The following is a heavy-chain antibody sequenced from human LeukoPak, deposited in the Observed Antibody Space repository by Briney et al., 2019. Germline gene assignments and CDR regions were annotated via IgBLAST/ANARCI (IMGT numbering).Heavy chain of an antibody. Sequence: SETLSPTSALYGGSSSGYYRSWIRHPPGNGLEWIGELNHSGSADYNPSIKSRVTISVDTSKNHFSLKLSSVTAADTAVYYCAMTTVTTGRSSFDIWAQGTMVTVSS. CDR1: GGSSSGYY. J-gene: IGHJ3*02. V-gene: IGHV4-34*01. D-gene: IGHD4-17*01. CDR2: LNHSGSA. CDR3: AMTTVTTGRSSFDI.